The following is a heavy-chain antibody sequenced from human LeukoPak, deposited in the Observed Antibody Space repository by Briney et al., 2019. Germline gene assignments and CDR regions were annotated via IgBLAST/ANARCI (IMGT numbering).Heavy chain of an antibody. Sequence: GGSLRLSCAASGFTFSDYWIHWVRQAPGKGLVWVSRINTDGSITNYADSVKGRFSISRDNAKNTLYLQMSSLRAEDTAVYYCARVPYYDFQADAFDIWGQGTMVTVSS. CDR2: INTDGSIT. J-gene: IGHJ3*02. CDR3: ARVPYYDFQADAFDI. D-gene: IGHD3-3*01. CDR1: GFTFSDYW. V-gene: IGHV3-74*01.